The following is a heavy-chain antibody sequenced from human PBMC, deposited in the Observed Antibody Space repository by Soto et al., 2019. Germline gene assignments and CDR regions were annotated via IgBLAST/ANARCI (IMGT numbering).Heavy chain of an antibody. CDR1: GDSVTTGSYH. V-gene: IGHV4-61*01. CDR2: IYYSGST. D-gene: IGHD4-17*01. Sequence: QVQLQESGPGLVKPSETLSLTCSISGDSVTTGSYHWSWIRQPPGKGLESIGYIYYSGSTNYKPSLERRASIFTDMSGRQFSLNLTSVPADDTAVYFCANRDYAFDSCGQGTLVTVSS. CDR3: ANRDYAFDS. J-gene: IGHJ4*02.